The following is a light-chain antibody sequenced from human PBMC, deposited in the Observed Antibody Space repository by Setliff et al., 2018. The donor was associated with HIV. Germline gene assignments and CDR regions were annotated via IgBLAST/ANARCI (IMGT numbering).Light chain of an antibody. J-gene: IGKJ2*01. CDR3: QQTYSTLPYT. CDR1: QNINNL. V-gene: IGKV1-39*01. CDR2: SSF. Sequence: DIQMTQSPPSLSASLGDRVTISCRANQNINNLLNWYQQRPGGAPTLLIFSSFNLQSGVPSRFSGSGSGTDFTLTISNLQPEDLATYVCQQTYSTLPYTFGQGTKVDIK.